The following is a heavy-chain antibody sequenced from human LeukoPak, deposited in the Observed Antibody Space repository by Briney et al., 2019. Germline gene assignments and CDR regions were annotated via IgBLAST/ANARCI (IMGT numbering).Heavy chain of an antibody. V-gene: IGHV1-2*02. J-gene: IGHJ6*02. Sequence: ASVNVSCKASGYTFTSCFIHWVRQAPGQGLEWMGWINPNSGGTNYAQKFQGRVTMTTDTSISTAYMEVSRLRSDDTAVYYCARVRIGQQLDKYYYYAMDVWGQGTTVTVSS. CDR2: INPNSGGT. D-gene: IGHD6-13*01. CDR3: ARVRIGQQLDKYYYYAMDV. CDR1: GYTFTSCF.